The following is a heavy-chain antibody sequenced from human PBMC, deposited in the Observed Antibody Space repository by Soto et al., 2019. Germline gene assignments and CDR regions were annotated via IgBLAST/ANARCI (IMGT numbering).Heavy chain of an antibody. Sequence: SETLSLTCAVSGGSINYYYWSWMRQPAGKVLESIGRTHATGDINYLTSLRRRLMLSVDAPNNQSCRRLRSVTAADTVVYYCARGGYCSGTCCYKGAAENVPWGQGTLVTVSS. D-gene: IGHD2-2*03. CDR2: THATGDI. CDR1: GGSINYYY. CDR3: ARGGYCSGTCCYKGAAENVP. J-gene: IGHJ5*02. V-gene: IGHV4-4*07.